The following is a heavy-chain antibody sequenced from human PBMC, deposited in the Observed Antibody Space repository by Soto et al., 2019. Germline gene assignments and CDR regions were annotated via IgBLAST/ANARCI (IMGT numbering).Heavy chain of an antibody. Sequence: GASLKVSCKASGYTFTSYAMHWVRQAPGQRLEWMGWINAGNGNTKYSQKFQDRVTMTRDTSVSTAYMELSGLRSEDTAVYYCARFRVFDYDWGMSRPLYYSAMEVWGQGTTVTGSP. CDR3: ARFRVFDYDWGMSRPLYYSAMEV. CDR1: GYTFTSYA. J-gene: IGHJ6*01. CDR2: INAGNGNT. D-gene: IGHD3-16*01. V-gene: IGHV1-3*01.